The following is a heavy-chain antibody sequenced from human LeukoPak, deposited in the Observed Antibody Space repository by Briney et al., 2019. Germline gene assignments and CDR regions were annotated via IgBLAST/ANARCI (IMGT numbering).Heavy chain of an antibody. J-gene: IGHJ6*03. Sequence: GGSLRLSCAASGFTFSNYGMQWVRQAPGKGLQWVAVIWYDGSKKYYADSVKGRFTISRDNSKNTLYLQMNSLRAEDTAVYYCAKGGIAVAEYYYYMDVWGKGTTVTVSS. D-gene: IGHD6-19*01. CDR2: IWYDGSKK. CDR3: AKGGIAVAEYYYYMDV. V-gene: IGHV3-30*02. CDR1: GFTFSNYG.